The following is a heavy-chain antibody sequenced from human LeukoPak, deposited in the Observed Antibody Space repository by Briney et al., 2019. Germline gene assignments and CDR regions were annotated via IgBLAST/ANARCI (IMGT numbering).Heavy chain of an antibody. V-gene: IGHV3-23*01. CDR2: ISGSGGST. CDR1: GFTFSSYA. CDR3: AKGDSEAHDAFDI. Sequence: PGGSLRLSCAASGFTFSSYAMSWVRQAPGKGLEWVSAISGSGGSTYYADSVKGWFTISRENSKNTLYLQMNSLRAEDTAVYYCAKGDSEAHDAFDIWGQGTMVTVSS. J-gene: IGHJ3*02. D-gene: IGHD3-10*01.